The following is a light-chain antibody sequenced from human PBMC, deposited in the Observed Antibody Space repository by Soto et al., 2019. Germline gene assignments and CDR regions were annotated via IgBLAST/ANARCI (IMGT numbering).Light chain of an antibody. Sequence: EIVLTQSPGTLSLSPGERATLSCRASQSVSSSFLAWYQQKPGQAPRLLIYGASSRAPGIPDRFSGSGSGTDFILTISRLEPEDFAVYYCQQYGSSPPLTFGGGTKVEIK. CDR1: QSVSSSF. J-gene: IGKJ4*01. CDR2: GAS. CDR3: QQYGSSPPLT. V-gene: IGKV3-20*01.